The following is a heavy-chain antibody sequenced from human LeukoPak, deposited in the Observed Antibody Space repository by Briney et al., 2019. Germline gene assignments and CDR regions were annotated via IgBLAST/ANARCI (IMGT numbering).Heavy chain of an antibody. CDR1: GFTFSSYA. CDR3: AKGSYSTEGY. Sequence: GGSLRLSCAASGFTFSSYAMTWVRQAPGKGLEWVSAISGSGGSTYYADSVKGRFTISRDNSKNTLYLQMDSLRAEDTAVYYCAKGSYSTEGYWGQGTLVSVSS. V-gene: IGHV3-23*01. D-gene: IGHD6-13*01. CDR2: ISGSGGST. J-gene: IGHJ4*02.